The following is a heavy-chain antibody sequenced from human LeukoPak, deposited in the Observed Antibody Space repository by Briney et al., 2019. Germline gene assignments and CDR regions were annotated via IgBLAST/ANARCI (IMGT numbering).Heavy chain of an antibody. Sequence: PSETLTLTCTVSGDSINSIRQPPGKALEWIGHLYYTGRTNYNPSLKSRVTISIDTSKNQFSLRLSSVTTADTAVYYCARDTVTLIVNHAFDIWGQGTMVTVSS. J-gene: IGHJ3*02. CDR2: LYYTGRT. CDR3: ARDTVTLIVNHAFDI. D-gene: IGHD3-22*01. V-gene: IGHV4-59*01. CDR1: GDSINS.